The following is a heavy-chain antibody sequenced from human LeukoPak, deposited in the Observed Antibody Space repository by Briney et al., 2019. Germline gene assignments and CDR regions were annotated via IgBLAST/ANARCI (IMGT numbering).Heavy chain of an antibody. D-gene: IGHD5-24*01. Sequence: GGSLRLSCAASGFIFSSYWMHWVRRGPGKGLVWVSRINSDGSSTRHADSVKGRFAISRDNAKNMVYLQMNSLRAEDTAVYYCARDRDGPDFWGQGTLVTVSS. CDR1: GFIFSSYW. CDR2: INSDGSST. V-gene: IGHV3-74*01. CDR3: ARDRDGPDF. J-gene: IGHJ4*02.